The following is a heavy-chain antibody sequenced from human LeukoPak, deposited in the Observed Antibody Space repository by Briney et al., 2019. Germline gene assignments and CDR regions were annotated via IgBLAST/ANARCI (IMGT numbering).Heavy chain of an antibody. CDR2: IYYSGST. Sequence: SETLSLTCTASGGSISSYYWSWIRQPPGKGLEWIGYIYYSGSTNYNPSLKSRVTISVDTSKNQFSLKLSSVTAADTAVYYCARGRADSSGYFEYFQHWGQGTLVTVSS. CDR3: ARGRADSSGYFEYFQH. CDR1: GGSISSYY. D-gene: IGHD3-22*01. J-gene: IGHJ1*01. V-gene: IGHV4-59*01.